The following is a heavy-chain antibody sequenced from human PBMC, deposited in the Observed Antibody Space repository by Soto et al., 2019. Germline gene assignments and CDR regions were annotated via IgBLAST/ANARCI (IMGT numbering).Heavy chain of an antibody. J-gene: IGHJ4*02. D-gene: IGHD3-22*01. CDR1: GDSISSYY. Sequence: QVQLQESGPGLVKPSETLSLTCAVSGDSISSYYSMWIRQPPGKGLEYIGYLYYGRSANYNPSLKSRVTLSVDTSTNQCSLTLSSMTAADTAVYYCALRSMAVVPEYWGQGTLVTVSS. CDR2: LYYGRSA. V-gene: IGHV4-59*01. CDR3: ALRSMAVVPEY.